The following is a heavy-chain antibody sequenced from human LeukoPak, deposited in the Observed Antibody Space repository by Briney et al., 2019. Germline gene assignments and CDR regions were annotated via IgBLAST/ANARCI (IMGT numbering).Heavy chain of an antibody. V-gene: IGHV4-59*08. CDR3: ARHGDSTVITPHAIDY. Sequence: SGTLSLTCTVSGGSISSYYWSWIRQPPGKGLEWIGYIYYSGSTNYNPSLKSRVTISVDTSKNQFSLKLSSVTAADTAVYYCARHGDSTVITPHAIDYWGQGTRVTVSS. D-gene: IGHD4-23*01. CDR2: IYYSGST. CDR1: GGSISSYY. J-gene: IGHJ4*02.